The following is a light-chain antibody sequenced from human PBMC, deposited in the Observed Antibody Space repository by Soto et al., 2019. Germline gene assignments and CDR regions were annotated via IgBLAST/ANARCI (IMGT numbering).Light chain of an antibody. CDR1: QDISSY. V-gene: IGKV1-9*01. J-gene: IGKJ4*01. CDR3: QQLKSYPLS. Sequence: DIQLTQSPSFLSASVGDRVTITCRTIQDISSYLAWYQQKPGKAPQLLISAASTLQIGVPSRFSGSGSGTEFALTISSLQPEDFATDYCQQLKSYPLSFGGGTKVEI. CDR2: AAS.